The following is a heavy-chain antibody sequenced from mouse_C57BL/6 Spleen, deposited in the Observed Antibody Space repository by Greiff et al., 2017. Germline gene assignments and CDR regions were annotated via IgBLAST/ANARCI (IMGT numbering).Heavy chain of an antibody. D-gene: IGHD2-4*01. CDR1: GYTFTEYT. V-gene: IGHV1-62-2*01. CDR3: ARHEDGGDYDWFAY. CDR2: IYPGSGSI. J-gene: IGHJ3*01. Sequence: QVQLQQSGAELVKPGASVKLSCKASGYTFTEYTIHWVKQRSGQGLEWIGWIYPGSGSIKYNEKFKVKATLTADKSSSAVYMEFSRWTSEDSAVDFCARHEDGGDYDWFAYWGQGTLVTVSA.